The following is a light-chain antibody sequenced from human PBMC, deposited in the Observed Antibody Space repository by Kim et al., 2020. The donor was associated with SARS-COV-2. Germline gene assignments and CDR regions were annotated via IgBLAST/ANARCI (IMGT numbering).Light chain of an antibody. V-gene: IGKV1-27*01. CDR2: AAS. Sequence: ATVGDKVTITGRASQDISNYLAWFQLKPGKAPKSLIYAASAVQPGVPSRFRGSGSGTDFTLTVTSLQPEDVATYYCQKCDSAPWTFGQGTKVDIK. J-gene: IGKJ1*01. CDR1: QDISNY. CDR3: QKCDSAPWT.